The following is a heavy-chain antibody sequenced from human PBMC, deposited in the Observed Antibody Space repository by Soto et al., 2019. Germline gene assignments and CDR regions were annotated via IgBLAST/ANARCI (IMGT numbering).Heavy chain of an antibody. CDR3: ARVSGTGGCTYGLDY. CDR2: ISAYNGNT. D-gene: IGHD5-18*01. V-gene: IGHV1-18*01. Sequence: ASVKVSCKASGYTFTSYGISWVRQAPGQGLEWMGWISAYNGNTNYAQKLQGRVTMTTDTSTSTAYMELRSLRSDDTAVYYCARVSGTGGCTYGLDYWGQGTLATVS. J-gene: IGHJ4*02. CDR1: GYTFTSYG.